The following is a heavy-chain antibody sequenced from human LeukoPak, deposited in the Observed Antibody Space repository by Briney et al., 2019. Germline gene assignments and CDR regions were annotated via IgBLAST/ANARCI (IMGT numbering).Heavy chain of an antibody. CDR2: IYPGDSDT. V-gene: IGHV5-51*01. CDR1: GYSFTSYW. Sequence: GESLKISCKGSGYSFTSYWIGWVRQMPGKGLEWMGIIYPGDSDTRYSPSFQGQVTISADKSISTAYLQWSSLKASDTAMYYCARRMGYCSGGSCGGAFDIWGQGTMVTVSS. CDR3: ARRMGYCSGGSCGGAFDI. D-gene: IGHD2-15*01. J-gene: IGHJ3*02.